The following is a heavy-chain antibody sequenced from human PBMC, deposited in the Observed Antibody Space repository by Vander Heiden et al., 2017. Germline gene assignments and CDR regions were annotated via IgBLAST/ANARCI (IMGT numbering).Heavy chain of an antibody. CDR2: IFPRDSDI. Sequence: EVHLVQSGAEVKKPGESLKIAWKASGYDFTSNWIAWVRHAPGKGLEWMGIIFPRDSDIRYSPSFHGQVTISADKSLATAYLQWTSLKASDTAMYYCARHSEPEANPNFDYWGQGSLVTVST. CDR3: ARHSEPEANPNFDY. J-gene: IGHJ4*02. V-gene: IGHV5-51*01. D-gene: IGHD1-26*01. CDR1: GYDFTSNW.